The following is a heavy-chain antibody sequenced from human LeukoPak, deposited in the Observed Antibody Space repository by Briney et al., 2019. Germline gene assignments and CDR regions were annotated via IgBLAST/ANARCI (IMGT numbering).Heavy chain of an antibody. Sequence: PGGSLRLSCAASGFPFSSYAMSWVRQAPGKGLQCVSSISSTSGSTFYADSVKGRFTIYRDNSKNTVYLQMNSLRAEDTAVYYCAKAVWDCSSTSCSYYYYYMDVWGKGTTVTVSS. J-gene: IGHJ6*03. CDR3: AKAVWDCSSTSCSYYYYYMDV. CDR1: GFPFSSYA. CDR2: ISSTSGST. V-gene: IGHV3-23*01. D-gene: IGHD2-2*01.